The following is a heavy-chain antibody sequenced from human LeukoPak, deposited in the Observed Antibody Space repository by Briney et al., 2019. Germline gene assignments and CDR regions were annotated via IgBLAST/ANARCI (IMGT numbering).Heavy chain of an antibody. D-gene: IGHD6-6*01. V-gene: IGHV4-4*07. J-gene: IGHJ4*02. CDR2: VYNSGST. CDR1: GGSISSYY. Sequence: SETLSLTCTVSGGSISSYYWSWIRQPAGKGLEWMGRVYNSGSTNYNPSLKSRATMSVDTSKNQFSLKLSSVTAADTAVYYCARHASSIAARRGFDYWGQGTLVTVSS. CDR3: ARHASSIAARRGFDY.